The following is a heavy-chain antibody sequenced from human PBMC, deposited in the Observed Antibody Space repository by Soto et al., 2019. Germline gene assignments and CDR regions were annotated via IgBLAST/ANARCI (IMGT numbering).Heavy chain of an antibody. CDR3: TTAGYYDSSGYYQSV. CDR2: IKSKTDGGTT. V-gene: IGHV3-15*07. D-gene: IGHD3-22*01. CDR1: GFTFSNAW. J-gene: IGHJ4*02. Sequence: GGSLRLSCAASGFTFSNAWMNWVRQAPGKGLEWVGRIKSKTDGGTTDYAAPVKGRFTISRDDSKNTLYLQMNSLKTEDTAVYYCTTAGYYDSSGYYQSVWGQGTLVTSPQ.